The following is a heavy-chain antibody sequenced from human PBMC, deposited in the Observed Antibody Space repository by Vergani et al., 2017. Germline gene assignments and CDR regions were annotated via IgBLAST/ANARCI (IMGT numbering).Heavy chain of an antibody. CDR1: NYTFRSFG. V-gene: IGHV1-18*01. CDR3: AGDFPWDYDSXTGPLGYFYAMDV. Sequence: QSQLVQSGAEVRKPGASFKVSCKSFNYTFRSFGITWVRQAPGQGLEWMGWISGFSGDTNYAQKFQDRVTMTTDTSTATAYMELRNLRSDDTAVYYCAGDFPWDYDSXTGPLGYFYAMDVWGQGTAVTVS. J-gene: IGHJ6*02. D-gene: IGHD3-22*01. CDR2: ISGFSGDT.